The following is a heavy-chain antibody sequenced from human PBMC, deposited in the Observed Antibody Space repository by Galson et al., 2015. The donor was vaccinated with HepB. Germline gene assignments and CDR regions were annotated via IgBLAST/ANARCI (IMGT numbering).Heavy chain of an antibody. CDR3: AKDSITTGITGTTGEFDY. CDR1: GFTFRNYG. V-gene: IGHV3-30*18. CDR2: ISYDGSNK. J-gene: IGHJ4*02. D-gene: IGHD1-7*01. Sequence: SLRLSCAASGFTFRNYGMHWVRQAPGKGLEWVAVISYDGSNKYYADSVKGRFTISRDNSKNTLYLQMNSLRAEDTAVYYCAKDSITTGITGTTGEFDYWGQGTLVTVSS.